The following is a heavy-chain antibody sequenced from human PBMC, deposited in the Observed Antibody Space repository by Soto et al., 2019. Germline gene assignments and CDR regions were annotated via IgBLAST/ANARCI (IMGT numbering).Heavy chain of an antibody. CDR3: AKAQTGYSSGWPPGY. Sequence: PGGSLRLSCAASGFTFDDYAMHWVRQAPGKGLEWVSGISWNSGNIGYADSVKGRFTISRDNAKNSLYLQMNSLRAEETALYYCAKAQTGYSSGWPPGYWGQGTLVTVSS. D-gene: IGHD6-19*01. CDR2: ISWNSGNI. V-gene: IGHV3-9*01. CDR1: GFTFDDYA. J-gene: IGHJ4*02.